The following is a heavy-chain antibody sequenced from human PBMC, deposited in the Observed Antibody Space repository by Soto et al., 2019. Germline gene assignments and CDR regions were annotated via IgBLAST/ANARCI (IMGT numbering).Heavy chain of an antibody. V-gene: IGHV3-64D*06. CDR3: VKGAVDIVVGVAAYFDY. Sequence: PGGSLRLSCSASGFTFSSFAMHWVRQAPGKGLDYVSAISSNGGITYYAYSVRGRFTISRDNSKKTLYLQMSSLRAEDTAVYYCVKGAVDIVVGVAAYFDYWGQGTLVTVSS. CDR1: GFTFSSFA. J-gene: IGHJ4*02. D-gene: IGHD2-15*01. CDR2: ISSNGGIT.